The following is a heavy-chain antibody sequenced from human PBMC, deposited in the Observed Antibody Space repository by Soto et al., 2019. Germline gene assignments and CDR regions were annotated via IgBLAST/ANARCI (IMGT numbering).Heavy chain of an antibody. J-gene: IGHJ6*02. D-gene: IGHD2-15*01. CDR2: INSDGSST. Sequence: GWLGLSCAASGCTFSSYWMHWVRQAPGKGLVWVSRINSDGSSTSYADSVKGRFTISRDNAKNTLYLQMNSLRAEDTAVYYCASGARWYYGMDVWGQGTTVTVSS. CDR1: GCTFSSYW. V-gene: IGHV3-74*01. CDR3: ASGARWYYGMDV.